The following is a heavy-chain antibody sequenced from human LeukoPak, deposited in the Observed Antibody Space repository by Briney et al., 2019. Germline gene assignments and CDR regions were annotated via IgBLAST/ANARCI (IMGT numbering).Heavy chain of an antibody. CDR1: GCSFSTYW. Sequence: GGSLRLSCAASGCSFSTYWMSWVRQAPGKGLEWAANIKQDGSEKYYVDSAKGRFTISRDNAKNSLYLQMNSLTAKDTAVYYCSTDLGSSRPNFWGQGILVTVSS. CDR3: STDLGSSRPNF. CDR2: IKQDGSEK. V-gene: IGHV3-7*01. D-gene: IGHD6-13*01. J-gene: IGHJ4*02.